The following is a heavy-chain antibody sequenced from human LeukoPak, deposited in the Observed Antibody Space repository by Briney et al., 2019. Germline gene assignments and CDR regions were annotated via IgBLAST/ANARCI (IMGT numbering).Heavy chain of an antibody. CDR3: AREAYSSSWYSTQY. J-gene: IGHJ4*02. CDR2: IKSNSGDT. Sequence: ASVKVSCKSFGYTFSGYNIHWMRQAPGQGLEWMGWIKSNSGDTNYAQKFQGRVTMTRDTSISTAYMELSRLRSDDTAVYYCAREAYSSSWYSTQYWGQGTLVTVSS. V-gene: IGHV1-2*02. D-gene: IGHD6-13*01. CDR1: GYTFSGYN.